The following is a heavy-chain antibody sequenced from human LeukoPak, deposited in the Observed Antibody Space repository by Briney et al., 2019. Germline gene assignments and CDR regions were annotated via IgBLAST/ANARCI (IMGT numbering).Heavy chain of an antibody. V-gene: IGHV4-34*01. Sequence: PSETLSLTCAVSGGSFSAYYWTWVRQPPGKGLEWIGEINHSGSTNYNPSLKSRVTISVDTSKNQFSLRLSSVTAADTAVYYCASAHPITVGYYFDYWGQGTLVTVSS. CDR2: INHSGST. CDR3: ASAHPITVGYYFDY. D-gene: IGHD5-12*01. CDR1: GGSFSAYY. J-gene: IGHJ4*02.